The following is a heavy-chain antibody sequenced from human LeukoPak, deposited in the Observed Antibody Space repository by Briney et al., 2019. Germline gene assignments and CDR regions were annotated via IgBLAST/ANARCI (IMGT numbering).Heavy chain of an antibody. CDR3: ARHDEEFGELSWFDP. V-gene: IGHV1-18*01. Sequence: ASVKVSCKASGYTFSCYAIHWVRQAPGQGLEWMGWISPYNGNTNSALKFQGRVIMTTDTSTTTAYMELKSLRSDDTAVYYCARHDEEFGELSWFDPWGQGTLVTVSS. D-gene: IGHD3-10*01. CDR1: GYTFSCYA. J-gene: IGHJ5*02. CDR2: ISPYNGNT.